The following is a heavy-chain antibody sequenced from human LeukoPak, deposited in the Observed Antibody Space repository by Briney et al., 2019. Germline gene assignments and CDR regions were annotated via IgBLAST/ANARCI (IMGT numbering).Heavy chain of an antibody. J-gene: IGHJ4*02. V-gene: IGHV1-8*01. Sequence: ASVRVSCKASGYTFTCYDINWVRQATGQGLEWMGWMNPDTGDTGYAQKFQGRVTMTRNTSIDTAYMELSGLRSEVSAVYYCTRGSLSGSSRDYWGQGTLVTVSS. CDR1: GYTFTCYD. D-gene: IGHD1-26*01. CDR2: MNPDTGDT. CDR3: TRGSLSGSSRDY.